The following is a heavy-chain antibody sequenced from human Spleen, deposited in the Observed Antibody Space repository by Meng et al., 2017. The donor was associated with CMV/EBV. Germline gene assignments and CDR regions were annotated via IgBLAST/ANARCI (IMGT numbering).Heavy chain of an antibody. D-gene: IGHD2-8*01. CDR2: INHSGST. CDR3: ARVSDVVLMVYAMAY. V-gene: IGHV4-34*01. J-gene: IGHJ4*02. Sequence: QVQLQQWGAGLLKPSETLSLTCAVYGGSFSGYYWSWIRQPPGKGLEWIGEINHSGSTNYNPSLKSRVTISVDTSKNQFSLKLSSVTAADTAVYYCARVSDVVLMVYAMAYWGQGTLVTVSS. CDR1: GGSFSGYY.